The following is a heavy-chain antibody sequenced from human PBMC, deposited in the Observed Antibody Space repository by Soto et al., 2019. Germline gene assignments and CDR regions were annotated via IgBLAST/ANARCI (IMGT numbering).Heavy chain of an antibody. Sequence: QITLKESGPPLVKPTQTLTLTCTFSGFSLSTSGVGVGWIRQSPGKALEWLALIYWDDDKRYSPSLKSRLTITKDTSKNQVVLTMTNMDRVDTATYYCAHTLRLGQFDPWGQGTLVTVSS. CDR1: GFSLSTSGVG. CDR3: AHTLRLGQFDP. V-gene: IGHV2-5*02. D-gene: IGHD6-25*01. J-gene: IGHJ5*02. CDR2: IYWDDDK.